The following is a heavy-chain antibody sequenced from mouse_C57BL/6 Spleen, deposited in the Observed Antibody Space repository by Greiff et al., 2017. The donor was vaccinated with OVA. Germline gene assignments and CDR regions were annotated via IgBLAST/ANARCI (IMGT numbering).Heavy chain of an antibody. CDR3: ARGLRGPFDY. CDR1: GYAFSSYW. D-gene: IGHD2-2*01. CDR2: IYPGDGDT. Sequence: QVQLQQSGAELVKPGASVKISCKASGYAFSSYWMNWVKQRPGKGLEWIGQIYPGDGDTNNNGKFKGNATLTADKSSSTAYMQLSSLTSEDSAVYFCARGLRGPFDYWGQGTTLTVSS. V-gene: IGHV1-80*01. J-gene: IGHJ2*01.